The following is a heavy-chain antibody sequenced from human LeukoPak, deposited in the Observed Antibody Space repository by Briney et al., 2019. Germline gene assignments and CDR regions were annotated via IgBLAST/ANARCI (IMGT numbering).Heavy chain of an antibody. Sequence: SGTLSLTCTVSGGSISSSSYYWGWIRQPPGKGLEWIGSIYYSGSTYYNPSLKSRVTISVDTSKNQFSLKLSSVTAADTAVYYCARLGSLMWLAPMYYFDYWGQGTLVTVSS. CDR3: ARLGSLMWLAPMYYFDY. CDR2: IYYSGST. D-gene: IGHD6-19*01. J-gene: IGHJ4*02. CDR1: GGSISSSSYY. V-gene: IGHV4-39*07.